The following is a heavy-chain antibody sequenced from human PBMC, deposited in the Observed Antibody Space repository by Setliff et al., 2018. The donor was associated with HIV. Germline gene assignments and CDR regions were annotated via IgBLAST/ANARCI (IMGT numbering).Heavy chain of an antibody. V-gene: IGHV4-34*01. CDR3: ARDRDNGGWLQFTLYYFEY. Sequence: PSETLSLTCAVYGGSFSDYYWIWIRQSPGKGPEWIGEVNHSGITKYNPSLRSRVIISIDTSKKQFYLKVNSVTAADAAVYYCARDRDNGGWLQFTLYYFEYWGQGTLVTVS. CDR1: GGSFSDYY. D-gene: IGHD5-12*01. CDR2: VNHSGIT. J-gene: IGHJ4*02.